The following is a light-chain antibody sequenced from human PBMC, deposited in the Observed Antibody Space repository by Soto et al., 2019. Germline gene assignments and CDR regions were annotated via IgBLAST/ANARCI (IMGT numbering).Light chain of an antibody. V-gene: IGKV1-5*01. CDR3: QQYNSLWT. J-gene: IGKJ1*01. CDR2: DAS. Sequence: DIQMTQSPSTLSASVGDRVTITCRASQTVERWLAWYQQKPGKAPKLLIYDASSLESGVPSRFSGSGSGTEFTLTISSLQPDDFATYYCQQYNSLWTFGQGTKVDIK. CDR1: QTVERW.